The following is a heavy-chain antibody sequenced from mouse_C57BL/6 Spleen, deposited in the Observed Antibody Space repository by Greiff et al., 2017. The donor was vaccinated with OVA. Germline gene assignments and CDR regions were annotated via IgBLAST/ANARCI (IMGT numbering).Heavy chain of an antibody. CDR2: IRNKANNHAT. D-gene: IGHD1-1*01. CDR1: GFTFSDAW. CDR3: TSNYYGSTHWYFDV. J-gene: IGHJ1*03. V-gene: IGHV6-6*01. Sequence: EVQLVESGGGLVQPGGSMKLSCAASGFTFSDAWMDWVRQSPEKGLEWVAEIRNKANNHATYYAESVKGMFTISRDDSKSSVYLQMNSLRAEDTGIYYCTSNYYGSTHWYFDVWGTGTTVTVSS.